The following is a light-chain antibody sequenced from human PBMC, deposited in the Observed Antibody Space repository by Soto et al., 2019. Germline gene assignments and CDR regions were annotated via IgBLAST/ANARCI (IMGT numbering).Light chain of an antibody. J-gene: IGKJ5*01. CDR3: QQYNSYPIT. CDR1: QGISKY. V-gene: IGKV1-16*02. CDR2: AAS. Sequence: DIQMTQSPSSLSASVGDRVTITCRASQGISKYVAWFQQKPGKAPKSLISAASTLQSGVPSKFSCSGFGTDYTLTIDSLQPEDSAAYYCQQYNSYPITFGQGTRLEIK.